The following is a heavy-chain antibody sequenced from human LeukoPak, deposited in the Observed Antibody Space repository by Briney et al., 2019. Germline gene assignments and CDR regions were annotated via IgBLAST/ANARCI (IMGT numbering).Heavy chain of an antibody. J-gene: IGHJ4*02. V-gene: IGHV3-23*01. CDR2: ISASSDSI. D-gene: IGHD1-26*01. CDR3: AKTLSGTYYSGFDY. Sequence: GGSLRLSCAASGFTFSSYAMSWVRQAPGKGLEWVSGISASSDSIYYTDSVKGRFTISRDNSKNTLYLQMNSLRAEDTAVFYCAKTLSGTYYSGFDYWGQGTLVTVSS. CDR1: GFTFSSYA.